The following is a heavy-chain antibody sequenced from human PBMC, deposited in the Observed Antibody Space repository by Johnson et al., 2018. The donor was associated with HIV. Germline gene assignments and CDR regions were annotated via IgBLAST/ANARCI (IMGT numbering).Heavy chain of an antibody. CDR1: EFSVRSDY. CDR3: AKGRYSSSWYLAGAFDI. Sequence: QLVESGGGLVQRGESLRLSCAASEFSVRSDYINWVRQAPGKGLEWVSTISGSGGSTYYVDSVTGQFTISRDNSKNTLYLQMNSLRAEDTAIYYCAKGRYSSSWYLAGAFDIWGQGTMVTVSS. J-gene: IGHJ3*02. D-gene: IGHD6-13*01. V-gene: IGHV3-23*04. CDR2: ISGSGGST.